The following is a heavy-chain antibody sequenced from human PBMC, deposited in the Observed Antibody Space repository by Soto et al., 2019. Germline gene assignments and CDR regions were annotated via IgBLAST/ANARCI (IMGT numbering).Heavy chain of an antibody. Sequence: GGSLRLSCAASGFTFSSYAMHWVRQAPGKGLEWVAAISYDGSNKYYADSVKGRFTISRDNSKNTLYLQMNSLRAEDTAVYYCARGRMVTAIAYYYYYGMDVWGQGTTVTVSS. V-gene: IGHV3-30-3*01. D-gene: IGHD2-21*02. CDR3: ARGRMVTAIAYYYYYGMDV. CDR1: GFTFSSYA. CDR2: ISYDGSNK. J-gene: IGHJ6*02.